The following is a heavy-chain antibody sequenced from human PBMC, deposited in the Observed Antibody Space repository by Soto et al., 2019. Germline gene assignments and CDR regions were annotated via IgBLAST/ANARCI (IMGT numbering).Heavy chain of an antibody. CDR2: ISPWKGNT. D-gene: IGHD3-10*01. CDR3: ARDLDPSGSYYTDY. CDR1: AYNFMAYG. Sequence: SVKVSCTASAYNFMAYGVKWGRQAPGQGLEWMGWISPWKGNTNYAQSFQGRVTMTTDTSTSTAYMELRSLTSDDTAVYYCARDLDPSGSYYTDYWGPGTLVTVSS. J-gene: IGHJ4*02. V-gene: IGHV1-18*04.